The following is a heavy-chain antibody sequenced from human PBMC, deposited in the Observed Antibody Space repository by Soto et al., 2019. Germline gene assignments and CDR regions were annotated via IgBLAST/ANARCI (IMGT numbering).Heavy chain of an antibody. J-gene: IGHJ4*02. CDR1: GFSFGTYA. D-gene: IGHD1-1*01. CDR3: AKGTARYFDY. V-gene: IGHV3-23*01. CDR2: ISGGIGST. Sequence: EVQLLESGGGLVQPGGSLRLSCVASGFSFGTYAMTWVRQVPVKGLEWVSTISGGIGSTFYADSVKGRFTISSDISKKMLFLHMNCLRGEDTGTYYCAKGTARYFDYWGRGTLVTVS.